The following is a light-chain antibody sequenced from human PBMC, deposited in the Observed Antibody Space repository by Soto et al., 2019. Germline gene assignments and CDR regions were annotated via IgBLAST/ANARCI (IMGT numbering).Light chain of an antibody. CDR3: PHRNNYPFT. J-gene: IGKJ3*01. CDR2: AAS. V-gene: IGKV1-17*01. Sequence: DIQMTQSPSSLSASVGDRVTITCRASQGIRNDLGWYQQKPGKAPKRPIYAASSLQSVVPSRFRGSGSWTEFTLTFISLQPEYFGSYSCPHRNNYPFTSGPGTKVHIK. CDR1: QGIRND.